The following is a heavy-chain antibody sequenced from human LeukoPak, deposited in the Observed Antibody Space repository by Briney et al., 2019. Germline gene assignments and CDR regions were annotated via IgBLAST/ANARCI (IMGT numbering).Heavy chain of an antibody. CDR1: GDSLSTYY. J-gene: IGHJ6*03. D-gene: IGHD2-21*02. V-gene: IGHV4-34*01. Sequence: SETLSLTCSVSGDSLSTYYWSWIRQPPGKGLEWIGEINHSGSTNYNPSLKSRVTISVDTSKNQFSLKLSSVTAADTAVYYCARLRKHIVVVTATRGYYYYMDVWGKGTTVTISS. CDR3: ARLRKHIVVVTATRGYYYYMDV. CDR2: INHSGST.